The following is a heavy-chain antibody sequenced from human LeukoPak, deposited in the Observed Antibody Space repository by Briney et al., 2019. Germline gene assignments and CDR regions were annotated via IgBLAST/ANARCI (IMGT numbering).Heavy chain of an antibody. J-gene: IGHJ4*02. CDR3: ARGSYYDSSGYYTLDY. D-gene: IGHD3-22*01. V-gene: IGHV4-34*01. CDR1: GGSFSGYY. CDR2: INHRGST. Sequence: SETLSLTCAVYGGSFSGYYWSWVRQSPGKGLEWIGEINHRGSTNYNPSLKSRVTMSVDTSKNQFSLKLSSVTAADTAVYYCARGSYYDSSGYYTLDYWGQGTLVTVSS.